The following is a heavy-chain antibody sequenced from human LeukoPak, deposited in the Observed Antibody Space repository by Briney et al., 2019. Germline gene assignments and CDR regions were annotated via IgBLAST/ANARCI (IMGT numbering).Heavy chain of an antibody. Sequence: PGGSLRLSCAASGFTFSSYWMHWVPQAPGKGLVWVSRINSDGISTSYADSVKGRFTISRDNAKNTLYLQMNSLRADDTAVYYCAKGGATVIDYWGQGTLVTVSS. J-gene: IGHJ4*02. D-gene: IGHD4-17*01. CDR1: GFTFSSYW. V-gene: IGHV3-74*01. CDR3: AKGGATVIDY. CDR2: INSDGIST.